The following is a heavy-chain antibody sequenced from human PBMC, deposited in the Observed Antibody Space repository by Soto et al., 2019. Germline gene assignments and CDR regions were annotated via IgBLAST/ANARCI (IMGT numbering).Heavy chain of an antibody. CDR3: EKGRGDYGGGFDY. V-gene: IGHV3-23*01. Sequence: EVQLLESGGGLVQPGGSLRLSCAASGFTFSSYAMSWVRRAPGKGLEWVSAISGSGGSTYYADSVKGRFTISRDNSKNTMYLQMTGLRAADTAVDDCEKGRGDYGGGFDYGGQGTLVTVSS. J-gene: IGHJ4*02. CDR2: ISGSGGST. CDR1: GFTFSSYA. D-gene: IGHD4-17*01.